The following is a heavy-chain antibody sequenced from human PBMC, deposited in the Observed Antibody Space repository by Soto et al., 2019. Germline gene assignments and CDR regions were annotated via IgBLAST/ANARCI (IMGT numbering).Heavy chain of an antibody. J-gene: IGHJ3*02. CDR1: GFTFGDYA. Sequence: GSLRLSCTASGFTFGDYAMSWFRQAPGKGLEWVGFIRSKAYGGTTEYAASVKGRFTISRDDSKSIAYLQMNSLKTEDTAVYYCTRARPTTYYYDSSGPGDFDIWGQGTMGTVSS. CDR3: TRARPTTYYYDSSGPGDFDI. V-gene: IGHV3-49*03. CDR2: IRSKAYGGTT. D-gene: IGHD3-22*01.